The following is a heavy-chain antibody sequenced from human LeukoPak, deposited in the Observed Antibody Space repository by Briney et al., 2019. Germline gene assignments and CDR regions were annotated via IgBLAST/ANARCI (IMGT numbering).Heavy chain of an antibody. V-gene: IGHV4-59*01. CDR2: IYYSGST. Sequence: SETLSHTCTVSGGSLSSYYWSWIRQPPGKGLEWIGYIYYSGSTNYNPSPKSRVTISVDTSKNQFSLKLSSVTAADPAVYYCARVISAAFEYWGQGTLVTVSS. D-gene: IGHD3-3*02. CDR1: GGSLSSYY. J-gene: IGHJ4*02. CDR3: ARVISAAFEY.